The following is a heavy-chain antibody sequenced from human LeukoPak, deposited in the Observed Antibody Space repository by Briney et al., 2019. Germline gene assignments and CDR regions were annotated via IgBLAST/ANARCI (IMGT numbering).Heavy chain of an antibody. CDR1: GFTLTSYA. V-gene: IGHV3-23*01. Sequence: PGGSLRLSCAASGFTLTSYAMIWVRQAPGKGLEWVSALSANGGNTYYADSVKGRFTISRDNSKNTLYLQMNSLRAEDTAVYYCAKRRDGMDVWGQGTTVTVSS. J-gene: IGHJ6*02. CDR2: LSANGGNT. CDR3: AKRRDGMDV.